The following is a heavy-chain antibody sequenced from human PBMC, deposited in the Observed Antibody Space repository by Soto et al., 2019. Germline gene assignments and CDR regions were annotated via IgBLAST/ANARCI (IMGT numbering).Heavy chain of an antibody. J-gene: IGHJ6*02. CDR3: ARDQEPTNYYGMDV. V-gene: IGHV1-2*04. Sequence: QVQLVQSGAEVKKPGASVKVSCKASGYTFTGYYMHWVRQAPGQGLEWMGWINPNSGGTNYAQKFQGWVTMTRDTSISTAYMELSRLRSDDTAVYYRARDQEPTNYYGMDVWGQGTTVTVSS. CDR1: GYTFTGYY. CDR2: INPNSGGT. D-gene: IGHD1-1*01.